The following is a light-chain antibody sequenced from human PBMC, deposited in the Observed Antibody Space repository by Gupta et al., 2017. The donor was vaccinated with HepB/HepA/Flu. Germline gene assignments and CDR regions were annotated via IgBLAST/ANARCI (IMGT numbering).Light chain of an antibody. J-gene: IGKJ3*01. Sequence: DIQMTQSPSTLSASVGDRVTITCRASQSISHWLAWYQQKAGKAPKLLIYQASTGENGVPSRFSGSGSGXEFTLSXSSRQPDDFATYYCQRDNGYSSFGXGTKVDIK. CDR2: QAS. CDR3: QRDNGYSS. V-gene: IGKV1-5*03. CDR1: QSISHW.